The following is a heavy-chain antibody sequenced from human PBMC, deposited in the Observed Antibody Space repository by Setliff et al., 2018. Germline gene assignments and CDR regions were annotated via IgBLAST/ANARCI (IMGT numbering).Heavy chain of an antibody. CDR2: IWYDGSNK. V-gene: IGHV3-33*06. Sequence: GGSLRLSCAASGFTFSSYGMHWVRQAPGKGLEWVAVIWYDGSNKYYADSVKGRFTISRDNSKNTLYLQMNSLRAEDTAVYYCAKARNKYGAFDYWGQGTLVTVSS. J-gene: IGHJ4*02. D-gene: IGHD4-17*01. CDR3: AKARNKYGAFDY. CDR1: GFTFSSYG.